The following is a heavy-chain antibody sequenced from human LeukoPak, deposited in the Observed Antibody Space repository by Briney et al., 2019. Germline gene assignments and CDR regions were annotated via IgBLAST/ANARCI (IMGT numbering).Heavy chain of an antibody. D-gene: IGHD5-24*01. J-gene: IGHJ4*02. Sequence: PGGSLRLSCAASGFTFSSYAMHWVRQAPGKELEWVAVISYDGSNKYYADSVKGRFTISRDNSKNTLFLQMNSLRGEDTAVYYCARDRTRDGYNQGRVFDYWGQGTLVTVSS. CDR3: ARDRTRDGYNQGRVFDY. V-gene: IGHV3-30-3*01. CDR2: ISYDGSNK. CDR1: GFTFSSYA.